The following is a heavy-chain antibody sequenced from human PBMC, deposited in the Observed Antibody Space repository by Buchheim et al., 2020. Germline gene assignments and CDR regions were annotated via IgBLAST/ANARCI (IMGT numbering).Heavy chain of an antibody. J-gene: IGHJ4*02. CDR3: AREGGYCSSTSCRETSPFDY. D-gene: IGHD2-2*01. V-gene: IGHV1-46*01. CDR1: GYTFTSYY. Sequence: QVQLVQSGAEVKKPGASVKVSCKASGYTFTSYYMHWVRQAPGQGLEWMGIINPSGGSTSYAQKFQGRVTMTRDTSTSTVYMELSSLRSEDTAVYYCAREGGYCSSTSCRETSPFDYWGQGTL. CDR2: INPSGGST.